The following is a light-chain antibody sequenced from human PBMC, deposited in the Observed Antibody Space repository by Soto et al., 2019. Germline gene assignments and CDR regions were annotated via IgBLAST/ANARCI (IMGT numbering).Light chain of an antibody. CDR1: QDIRNS. CDR2: DAS. CDR3: QQYENLVT. Sequence: DIEMTHSPSFLSASVGDRFTVTCQASQDIRNSLNWYQQKPGTAPNLLIYDASNLETGVPSRFSGSGSGTDFSFSISSLQPEDIATYYCQQYENLVTFGQGTRLEIK. J-gene: IGKJ5*01. V-gene: IGKV1-33*01.